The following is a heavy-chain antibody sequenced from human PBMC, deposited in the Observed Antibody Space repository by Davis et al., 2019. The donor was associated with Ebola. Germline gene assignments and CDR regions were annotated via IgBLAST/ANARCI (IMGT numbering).Heavy chain of an antibody. V-gene: IGHV4-39*07. CDR1: GGSISSSSYY. CDR3: ARIPREDYGMDV. J-gene: IGHJ6*02. D-gene: IGHD5-24*01. CDR2: IYYSGST. Sequence: MPGGSLRLSCTVSGGSISSSSYYWGWIRQPPGKGLEWIGSIYYSGSTNYNPSLKSRVTISVDTSKNQFSLKLSSVTAADTAVYYCARIPREDYGMDVWGQGTTVTVSS.